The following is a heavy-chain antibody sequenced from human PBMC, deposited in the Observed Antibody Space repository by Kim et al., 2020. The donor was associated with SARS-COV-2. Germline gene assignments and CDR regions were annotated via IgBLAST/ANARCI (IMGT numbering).Heavy chain of an antibody. D-gene: IGHD6-13*01. J-gene: IGHJ6*02. Sequence: GGSLRLSCAASGFTFSSYAMHWVRQAPGKGLEWVAVISYDGSNKYYADSVKGRFTISRDNSKNTLYLQRNSLRAEDTAVYYWPRAPLPLIAAAVTYYYGMDGWGQGTTVTVSS. CDR1: GFTFSSYA. CDR3: PRAPLPLIAAAVTYYYGMDG. CDR2: ISYDGSNK. V-gene: IGHV3-30*04.